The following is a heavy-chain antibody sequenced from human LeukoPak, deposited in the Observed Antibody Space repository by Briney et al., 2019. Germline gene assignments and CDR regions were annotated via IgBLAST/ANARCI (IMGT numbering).Heavy chain of an antibody. CDR2: ISAYNGNT. Sequence: ASVKVSCKASGYTFTSYDINWVRQATGQGLEWMGWISAYNGNTNYAQKLQGRVTMTTDTSTSTAYMELRSLRSDDTAVYYCARSGGVPASYYMDVWGKGTTVTVSS. CDR1: GYTFTSYD. D-gene: IGHD2-2*01. CDR3: ARSGGVPASYYMDV. J-gene: IGHJ6*03. V-gene: IGHV1-18*01.